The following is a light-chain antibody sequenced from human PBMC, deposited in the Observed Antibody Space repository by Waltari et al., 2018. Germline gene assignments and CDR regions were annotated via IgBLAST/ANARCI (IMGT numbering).Light chain of an antibody. J-gene: IGLJ3*02. CDR1: RSNIGSNY. Sequence: QSVLTQPPSASGTPGQKVTISCSGGRSNIGSNYVNWYQHFPGSAPKLLFYRYNQRHSGVPARVSVSKSGTSASLAITDRRPEDEADYYCASWDFSLTVWVFGGGSRLTVL. CDR2: RYN. V-gene: IGLV1-47*01. CDR3: ASWDFSLTVWV.